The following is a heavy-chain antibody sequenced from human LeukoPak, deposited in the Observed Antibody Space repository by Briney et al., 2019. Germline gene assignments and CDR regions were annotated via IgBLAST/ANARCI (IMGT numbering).Heavy chain of an antibody. V-gene: IGHV4-61*02. Sequence: SETLSLTCTVSGGSISSGSYYWSWIRQPAGKGLEWIGRIYTSGSTNYNPSLKSRVTISVDTSKNQFSLKLSSVTAADTAVYYCARADSSGYLNYGVDVWGQGTTVTVSS. D-gene: IGHD3-22*01. CDR2: IYTSGST. J-gene: IGHJ6*02. CDR3: ARADSSGYLNYGVDV. CDR1: GGSISSGSYY.